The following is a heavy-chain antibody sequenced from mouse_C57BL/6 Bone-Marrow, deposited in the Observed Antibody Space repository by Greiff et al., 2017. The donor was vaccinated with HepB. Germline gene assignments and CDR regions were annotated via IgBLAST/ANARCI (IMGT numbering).Heavy chain of an antibody. CDR1: GYTFTSYW. V-gene: IGHV1-52*01. CDR2: IDPSDSET. Sequence: QVQLKQPGAELVRPGSSVKLSCKASGYTFTSYWMHWVKQRPIQGLEWIGNIDPSDSETHYNQKFKDKATLTVDKSSSTAYMQLSSLTSEDSAVYYCAREDSPYAMDYWGQGTSVTVSS. J-gene: IGHJ4*01. D-gene: IGHD2-12*01. CDR3: AREDSPYAMDY.